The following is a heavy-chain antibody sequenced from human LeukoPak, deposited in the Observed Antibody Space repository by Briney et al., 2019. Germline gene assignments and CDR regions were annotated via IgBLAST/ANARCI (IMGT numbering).Heavy chain of an antibody. CDR1: GGSISSGDYY. CDR2: IYYSGST. CDR3: ARSGSSGYYLYFDY. D-gene: IGHD3-22*01. J-gene: IGHJ4*02. Sequence: SETLSLTCTVSGGSISSGDYYWSWIRQPPGKGLEWIGYIYYSGSTNYNPSLKSRVTISVDTSKNQFSLKLSSVTAADTAVYYCARSGSSGYYLYFDYWGQGTLVTVSS. V-gene: IGHV4-61*08.